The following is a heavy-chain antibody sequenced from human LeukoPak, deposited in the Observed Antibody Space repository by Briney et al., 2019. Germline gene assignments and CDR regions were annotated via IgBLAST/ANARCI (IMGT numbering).Heavy chain of an antibody. V-gene: IGHV3-11*01. J-gene: IGHJ4*02. CDR3: ARVGGTAPVPLDY. Sequence: GGILRCSYGAAGVNFSDYGRSWISQAPGKGLEWVSYISSSGSTIYYADSVKGRFTISRGNAKNSLYLQMNNLRADDTAVYYCARVGGTAPVPLDYWGQGTLVTVSS. CDR1: GVNFSDYG. D-gene: IGHD3-16*01. CDR2: ISSSGSTI.